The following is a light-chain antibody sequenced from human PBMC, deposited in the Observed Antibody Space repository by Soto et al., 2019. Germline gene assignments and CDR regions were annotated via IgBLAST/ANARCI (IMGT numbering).Light chain of an antibody. J-gene: IGKJ5*01. CDR2: GAS. Sequence: EIVLTQSPGTLSLSPGERATLSCRASQSVRSSHLAWYQQKPGQAPRLLIYGASSRATGIPDRFSGSGSGTDFTLTISRLEPEDFAVYYCQHYGISPPITFGQGTRLEIK. V-gene: IGKV3-20*01. CDR3: QHYGISPPIT. CDR1: QSVRSSH.